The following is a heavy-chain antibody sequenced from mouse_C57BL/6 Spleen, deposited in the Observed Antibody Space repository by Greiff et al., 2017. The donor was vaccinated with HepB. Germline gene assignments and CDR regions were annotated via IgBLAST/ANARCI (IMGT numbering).Heavy chain of an antibody. V-gene: IGHV5-9*01. Sequence: DVQLQESGGGLVKPGGSLKLSCAASGFTFSSYTMSWVRQTPEKRLEWVATISGGGGNTYYPDNAKNTLYLQMSSLRSEDTALYYCARHSYGSSYEYYFDYWGQGTTLTVSS. J-gene: IGHJ2*01. CDR3: ARHSYGSSYEYYFDY. CDR2: ISGGGGNT. CDR1: GFTFSSYT. D-gene: IGHD1-1*01.